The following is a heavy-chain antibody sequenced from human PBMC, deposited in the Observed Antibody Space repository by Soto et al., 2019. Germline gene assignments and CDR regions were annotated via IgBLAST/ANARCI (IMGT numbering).Heavy chain of an antibody. J-gene: IGHJ4*02. V-gene: IGHV4-4*02. D-gene: IGHD3-10*01. CDR1: GGSISSSNW. Sequence: SETLSLTCAVSGGSISSSNWWSWVRQPPGKGLEWIGEIYHSGSTNYNPSLKSRVTISVDTSKNQFSLKLSSVTAADTAVYYCARGWSGYYFDYWGQGTLVTV. CDR3: ARGWSGYYFDY. CDR2: IYHSGST.